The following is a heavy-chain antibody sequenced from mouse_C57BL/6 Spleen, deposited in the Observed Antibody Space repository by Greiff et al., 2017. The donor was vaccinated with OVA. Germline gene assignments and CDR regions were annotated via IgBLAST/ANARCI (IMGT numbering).Heavy chain of an antibody. CDR3: ANDYGSSLFAY. V-gene: IGHV1-52*01. CDR1: GYTFTSYW. J-gene: IGHJ3*01. Sequence: QVQLQQPGAELVRPGSSVKLSCKASGYTFTSYWMHWVKQRPIQGLEWIGNIDPSDSETHYTQKFKDKATLTVDKSSSTAYMQLSSLTSEDSAVYYCANDYGSSLFAYWGQGTLVTVSA. D-gene: IGHD1-1*01. CDR2: IDPSDSET.